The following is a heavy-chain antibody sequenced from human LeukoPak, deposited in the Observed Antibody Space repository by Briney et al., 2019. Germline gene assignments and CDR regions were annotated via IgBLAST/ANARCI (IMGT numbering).Heavy chain of an antibody. J-gene: IGHJ4*02. D-gene: IGHD3-22*01. Sequence: SVKVSCKASGGTFSSYAISWVRQAPGQGLEWMGGIIPIFGTANYARKFQGRVTITTDESTSTAYMELSSLRSEDTAVYYCAREPHYYDSSGYYYLDYWGQGTLVTVSS. CDR1: GGTFSSYA. CDR2: IIPIFGTA. V-gene: IGHV1-69*05. CDR3: AREPHYYDSSGYYYLDY.